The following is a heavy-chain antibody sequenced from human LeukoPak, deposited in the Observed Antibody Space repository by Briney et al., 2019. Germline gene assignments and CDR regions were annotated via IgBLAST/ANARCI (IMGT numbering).Heavy chain of an antibody. D-gene: IGHD3-10*02. J-gene: IGHJ4*02. CDR2: LNSDGTTI. CDR1: GFTFSGYW. V-gene: IGHV3-74*01. Sequence: GGSLRLSCVASGFTFSGYWMHWVRQAPGMGLVWVSRLNSDGTTINYADSVKGRFTISRDNAKNTVYLQMSGLRDDDTALYFCVRGAGGPRNYVLDYWGQGALVSVSS. CDR3: VRGAGGPRNYVLDY.